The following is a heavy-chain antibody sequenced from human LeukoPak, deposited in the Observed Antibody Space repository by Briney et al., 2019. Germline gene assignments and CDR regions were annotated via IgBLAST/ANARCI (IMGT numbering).Heavy chain of an antibody. Sequence: GGSLRLSCAASGFTFSSYAMSWVRQAPGKGLEWVSAISGSGGSTYYADSVKGRFTISRDNSKNTLYLQMNSLRAEDTAVYYCAKNKVRGSFFSWRRALDNWFDPWGQGTLVTVSS. J-gene: IGHJ5*02. CDR1: GFTFSSYA. V-gene: IGHV3-23*01. CDR2: ISGSGGST. D-gene: IGHD3-10*01. CDR3: AKNKVRGSFFSWRRALDNWFDP.